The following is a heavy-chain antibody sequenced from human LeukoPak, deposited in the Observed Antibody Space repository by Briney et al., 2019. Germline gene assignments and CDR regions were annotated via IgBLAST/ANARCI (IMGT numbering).Heavy chain of an antibody. CDR1: GFTLSTFD. V-gene: IGHV3-53*01. CDR3: ARGVEPLAANTLAY. J-gene: IGHJ4*02. Sequence: GGSLRLSCAASGFTLSTFDMNWVRQAPGKGLEWVSVYSDGNTKYADSVQGRFTISRDNSKNTLYLEMNSLSPDDTAVYYCARGVEPLAANTLAYWGQGTLVTVSS. D-gene: IGHD1-14*01. CDR2: YSDGNT.